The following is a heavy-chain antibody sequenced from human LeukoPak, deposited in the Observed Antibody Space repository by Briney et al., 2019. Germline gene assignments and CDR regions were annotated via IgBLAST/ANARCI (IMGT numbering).Heavy chain of an antibody. V-gene: IGHV3-23*01. CDR3: AKSGLYSSGGDYYYYGMDV. CDR2: ISGSGGST. D-gene: IGHD6-19*01. CDR1: GFTFSSYA. J-gene: IGHJ6*02. Sequence: GGSLRLSCAASGFTFSSYAMSWVRQAPGKGLEWVSAISGSGGSTYYADSVKGRFTISRDNSKNTLYLQMNSLRAEDTAVYYCAKSGLYSSGGDYYYYGMDVWGQGTTVTVPS.